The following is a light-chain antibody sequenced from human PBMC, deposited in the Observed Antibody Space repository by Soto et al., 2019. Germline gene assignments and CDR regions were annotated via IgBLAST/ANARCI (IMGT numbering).Light chain of an antibody. Sequence: QSVLTQPASVSGSPGQSITISCTGTSSDVGGYNYVSWYQQYPGKAPKLIIYDVTNRPSGVSNRFSGSKSGDTASLTISGLQAEDEADYHCSSYTRSSISVFGTGTKVTVL. J-gene: IGLJ1*01. CDR2: DVT. CDR1: SSDVGGYNY. V-gene: IGLV2-14*01. CDR3: SSYTRSSISV.